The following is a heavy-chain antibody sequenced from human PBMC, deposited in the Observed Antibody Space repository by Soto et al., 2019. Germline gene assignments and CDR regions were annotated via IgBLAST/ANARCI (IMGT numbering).Heavy chain of an antibody. CDR3: ARFKVGTTTDYYYGMDV. D-gene: IGHD1-26*01. J-gene: IGHJ6*02. Sequence: SVKVSCKASGDTFSNYAICWVRQAPGQGLEWIGGIIPILGSANYAQKFQGRVTISADGSTNTANLELSSLRSEDTAVYYCARFKVGTTTDYYYGMDVWGQGTTVTV. CDR1: GDTFSNYA. V-gene: IGHV1-69*13. CDR2: IIPILGSA.